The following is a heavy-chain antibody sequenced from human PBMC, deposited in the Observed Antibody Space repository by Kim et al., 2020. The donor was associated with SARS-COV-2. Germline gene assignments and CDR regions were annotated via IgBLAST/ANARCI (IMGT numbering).Heavy chain of an antibody. Sequence: ASVKVSCKASGYTFSNYGISWVRQAPGQWLEWMGWISAYNGNTNYAQKLQGRVTMTTDTSTSTAYMELRSLRSDDTAVYYCARSHSGSYYIGAFDIWGQGTMVTVSS. V-gene: IGHV1-18*01. CDR3: ARSHSGSYYIGAFDI. D-gene: IGHD1-26*01. CDR1: GYTFSNYG. J-gene: IGHJ3*02. CDR2: ISAYNGNT.